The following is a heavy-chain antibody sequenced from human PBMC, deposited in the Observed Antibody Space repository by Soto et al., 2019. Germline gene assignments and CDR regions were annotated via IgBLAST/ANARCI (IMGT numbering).Heavy chain of an antibody. V-gene: IGHV4-31*03. D-gene: IGHD6-13*01. CDR3: ARAQDSSSWYGGGYYYYGMDV. CDR1: GGSISSGGYY. CDR2: IYYSGST. J-gene: IGHJ6*02. Sequence: QVQLQESGPGLVKPSQTLSLTCTVSGGSISSGGYYWSWIRQHPGKGLEWIGYIYYSGSTYYNQSLKSRVTISVDTSKNQFSLKLSSVTAADTAVYYCARAQDSSSWYGGGYYYYGMDVWGQGTTVTVSS.